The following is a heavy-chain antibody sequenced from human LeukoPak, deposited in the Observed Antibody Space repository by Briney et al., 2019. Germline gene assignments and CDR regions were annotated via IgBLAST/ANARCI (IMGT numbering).Heavy chain of an antibody. V-gene: IGHV3-23*01. CDR3: AKDPRGGGYNWFDP. CDR2: ISGSGGST. D-gene: IGHD3-16*01. Sequence: GSLRLSCAASGFTFSDYYMSWIRQAPGKGLEWVSAISGSGGSTYYADSVKGRFTISRDNSKNTLYLQMNSLRAEDTAVYYCAKDPRGGGYNWFDPWGQGTLVTVSS. CDR1: GFTFSDYY. J-gene: IGHJ5*02.